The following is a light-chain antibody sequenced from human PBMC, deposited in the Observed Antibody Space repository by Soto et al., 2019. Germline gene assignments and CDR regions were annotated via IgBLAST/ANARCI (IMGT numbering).Light chain of an antibody. CDR3: QQYHALPRT. CDR1: QDIINY. Sequence: DIQMTQSPSSLSASVGDRATITCQASQDIINYVNWYQQKPGKAPKLLIYTASNLESGVPSRFSGRGSGTDFALALDGLQPEDFATYYCQQYHALPRTFGQGTRVEI. V-gene: IGKV1-33*01. CDR2: TAS. J-gene: IGKJ1*01.